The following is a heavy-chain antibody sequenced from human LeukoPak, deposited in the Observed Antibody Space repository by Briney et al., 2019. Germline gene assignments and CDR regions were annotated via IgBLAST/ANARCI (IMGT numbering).Heavy chain of an antibody. J-gene: IGHJ4*02. CDR2: IHYSGIT. V-gene: IGHV4-59*08. D-gene: IGHD3-10*01. Sequence: SETLSLTCTVSGGSISGYYWSWIRQPPGKGLEWIGYIHYSGITNYNPSLKSRVTISVDTSKNQFSLKLSSVTAADTAVYYCARHLDYYGSGIYEYWGQGTLVTVSS. CDR1: GGSISGYY. CDR3: ARHLDYYGSGIYEY.